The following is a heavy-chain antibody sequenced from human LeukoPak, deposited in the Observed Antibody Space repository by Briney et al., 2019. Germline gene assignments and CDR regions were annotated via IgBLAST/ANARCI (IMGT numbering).Heavy chain of an antibody. D-gene: IGHD3-3*01. Sequence: GGSLRLSCAASGFTFSNAWMSWVRQAPGKGLEWVGRIKSKTDGGTTDYAAPVKGRFTISRDDSKNTLYLEMYSLKTEDTAMYYCLYFWSGSSLVDYWGQGTLLTVSS. CDR3: LYFWSGSSLVDY. J-gene: IGHJ4*02. V-gene: IGHV3-15*01. CDR2: IKSKTDGGTT. CDR1: GFTFSNAW.